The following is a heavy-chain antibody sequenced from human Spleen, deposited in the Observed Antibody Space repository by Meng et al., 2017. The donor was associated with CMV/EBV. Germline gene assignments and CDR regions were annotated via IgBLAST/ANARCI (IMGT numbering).Heavy chain of an antibody. D-gene: IGHD3-10*01. Sequence: SETLSLTCSVSGGSISTHYWSWIRQPPGKGLEWIGYIYYTVSTHYNSALKSRVTISVDTSKNQFSLKLTSVTAADTAVYYCARMGMVRGWKVWGQGTTVTVSS. J-gene: IGHJ6*02. V-gene: IGHV4-59*11. CDR3: ARMGMVRGWKV. CDR2: IYYTVST. CDR1: GGSISTHY.